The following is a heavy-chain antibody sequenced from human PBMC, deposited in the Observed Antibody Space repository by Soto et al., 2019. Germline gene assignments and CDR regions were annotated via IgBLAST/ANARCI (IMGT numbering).Heavy chain of an antibody. V-gene: IGHV4-39*01. Sequence: SETLSLTCTVSGGSISSSSYYWGWFRQPPGKGLEWIWSIYYSGSTYYNPSLKSRVTISVDTSKNQFSLKLSSVTAAETAVYYCARLAVAGPYDYYGMDVWGQGTTVTVSS. CDR2: IYYSGST. D-gene: IGHD6-19*01. CDR1: GGSISSSSYY. CDR3: ARLAVAGPYDYYGMDV. J-gene: IGHJ6*02.